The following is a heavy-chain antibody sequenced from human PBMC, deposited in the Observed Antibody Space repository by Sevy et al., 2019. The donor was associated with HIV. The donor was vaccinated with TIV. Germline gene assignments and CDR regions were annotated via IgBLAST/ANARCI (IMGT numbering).Heavy chain of an antibody. CDR2: ISGSGIST. V-gene: IGHV3-23*01. Sequence: GGSLRLSCAASGFTFSSYAMSWVRQAPGKGLEWVSAISGSGISTYYADSVKGRFTISRDNSKNTLYLQMNNLRAEDTAVFYCAKGIGYSGYETDYWGPGTLVTVSS. D-gene: IGHD5-12*01. J-gene: IGHJ4*02. CDR1: GFTFSSYA. CDR3: AKGIGYSGYETDY.